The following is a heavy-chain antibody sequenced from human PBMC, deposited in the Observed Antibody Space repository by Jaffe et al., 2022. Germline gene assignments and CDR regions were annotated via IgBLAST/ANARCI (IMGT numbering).Heavy chain of an antibody. V-gene: IGHV4-61*02. CDR2: IHTSGTT. CDR3: ARDPMVRGYFDF. Sequence: QVQLQESGPGLVKPSQTLSLTCTVSGGSISSGNYYWSWIRQPAGKGLEWIGRIHTSGTTNYNPSLKSRVTISVDTSNNQFSLDLSSVTAADTAVYYCARDPMVRGYFDFWGQGTLVTASS. D-gene: IGHD3-10*01. CDR1: GGSISSGNYY. J-gene: IGHJ4*02.